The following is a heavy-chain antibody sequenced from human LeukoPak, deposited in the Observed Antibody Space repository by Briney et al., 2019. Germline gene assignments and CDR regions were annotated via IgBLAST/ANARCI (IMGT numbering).Heavy chain of an antibody. D-gene: IGHD2-2*01. CDR1: GGTFSSYA. Sequence: GSSVKVFCKASGGTFSSYAISWVRQAPGQGLEWMGGIIPIFGTANYAQKFQGRVTITTDESTSTAYMELSSLRSEDTAVYYCASNIVVVPAAKYYDAFDIWGQGTMVTVSS. V-gene: IGHV1-69*05. CDR3: ASNIVVVPAAKYYDAFDI. CDR2: IIPIFGTA. J-gene: IGHJ3*02.